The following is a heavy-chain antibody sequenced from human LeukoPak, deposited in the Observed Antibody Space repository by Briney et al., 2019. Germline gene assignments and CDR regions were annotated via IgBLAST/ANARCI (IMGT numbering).Heavy chain of an antibody. J-gene: IGHJ4*02. CDR1: SASITNYY. CDR3: AGAPNQHYFDY. V-gene: IGHV4-59*01. CDR2: IYYTGTT. Sequence: SETLSITCTVSSASITNYYWSWIRQPPGKGMAYIGHIYYTGTTDYNTSFKSRVTMSVDTSKNQFSLSLISVTASDTAVYFCAGAPNQHYFDYWGQGTLVAVSS.